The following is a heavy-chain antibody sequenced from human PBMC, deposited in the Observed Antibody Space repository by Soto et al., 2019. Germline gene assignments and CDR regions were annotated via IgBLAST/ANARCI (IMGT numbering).Heavy chain of an antibody. V-gene: IGHV4-30-2*01. J-gene: IGHJ4*02. CDR1: GGSISSGGYS. CDR3: ARGPSAAFTYYFDY. Sequence: SETLSLTCAVSGGSISSGGYSWSWIRQPPGRGLEWIGYIYHSGSTYYNPSLKSRVTISVDRSKNQFSLKLSSVTAADTAVYYCARGPSAAFTYYFDYWGQGTLVTVSS. D-gene: IGHD2-15*01. CDR2: IYHSGST.